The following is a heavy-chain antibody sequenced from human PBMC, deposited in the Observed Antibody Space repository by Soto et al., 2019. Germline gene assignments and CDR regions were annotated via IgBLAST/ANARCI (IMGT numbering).Heavy chain of an antibody. Sequence: HPAGSLRLSCAASGFTLSDYWMHWVRQVPGKGLVWVSRISVSGGGTYYADSVKGRFTISRDNSKNTLYLQMNSLRAEDTAVYYCAKDPWWLRPEYYFDYWGQGTLVTVSS. J-gene: IGHJ4*02. CDR1: GFTLSDYW. D-gene: IGHD5-12*01. V-gene: IGHV3-23*01. CDR2: ISVSGGGT. CDR3: AKDPWWLRPEYYFDY.